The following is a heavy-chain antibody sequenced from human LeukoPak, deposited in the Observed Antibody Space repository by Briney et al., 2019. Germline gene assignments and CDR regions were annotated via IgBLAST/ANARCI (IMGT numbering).Heavy chain of an antibody. V-gene: IGHV4-31*03. J-gene: IGHJ4*02. CDR3: ARGYSSGLDY. CDR2: IYYSGST. CDR1: GGSISSGGYY. D-gene: IGHD6-19*01. Sequence: SQTLSLTCTVSGGSISSGGYYWSWIRQHPGKGLEWIGYIYYSGSTYYNPSLKSRVTISVDTSKNQFSLKLSSVTAVDTAVYYCARGYSSGLDYWGQGTLVTVSS.